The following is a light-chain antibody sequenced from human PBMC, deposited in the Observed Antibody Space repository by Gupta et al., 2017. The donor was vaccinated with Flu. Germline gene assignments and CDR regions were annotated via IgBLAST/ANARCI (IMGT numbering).Light chain of an antibody. J-gene: IGLJ3*02. CDR1: SANIGPSD. CDR3: GTWENSRDGSWV. Sequence: QSVLTQPPSVSAAPGQQVTISCSGSSANIGPSDVFWYQQHPETATNLLLYENDKRRAGMPARVSGSNSGTSATIGITGLQTGEEEDYYYGTWENSRDGSWVFGGGTKVTVL. CDR2: END. V-gene: IGLV1-51*02.